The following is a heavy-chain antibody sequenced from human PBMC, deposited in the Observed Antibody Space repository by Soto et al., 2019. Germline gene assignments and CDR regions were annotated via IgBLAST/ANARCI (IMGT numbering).Heavy chain of an antibody. J-gene: IGHJ4*02. CDR2: IYYSGST. CDR1: GGSISSGGYY. D-gene: IGHD2-2*01. V-gene: IGHV4-31*02. CDR3: ARESFRRATSYFDY. Sequence: LCGGSISSGGYYWSWIRQHPGKGLEWIGYIYYSGSTYYNPSLKSRVTISVDTSKNQFSLKLSSVTAADTAVYYCARESFRRATSYFDYWGQGTLVTVSS.